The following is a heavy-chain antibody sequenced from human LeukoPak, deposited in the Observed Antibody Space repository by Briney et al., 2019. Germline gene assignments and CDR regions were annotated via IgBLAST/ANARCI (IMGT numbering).Heavy chain of an antibody. J-gene: IGHJ4*02. CDR1: GGSISSYY. CDR2: IYYSGST. V-gene: IGHV4-59*01. D-gene: IGHD4-17*01. Sequence: SETLSLTCTVSGGSISSYYWSWIRQPPGKGLEWIGYIYYSGSTNYNPSLKSRVTISVDTSKNQFSLKLSSVTAADTAVYCCARGLYGDYVLDYWGQGTLVTVSS. CDR3: ARGLYGDYVLDY.